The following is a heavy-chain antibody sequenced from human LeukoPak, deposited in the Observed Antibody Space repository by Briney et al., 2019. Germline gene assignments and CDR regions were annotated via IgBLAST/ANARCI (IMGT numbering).Heavy chain of an antibody. CDR2: FDPEDGET. CDR1: GYTLTELS. Sequence: ASVKVSCKVSGYTLTELSMHWVRQAPGKGLEWMGGFDPEDGETIYAQKFQGRVTMTEDTSTDTAYMELSSLRSEDTAVYYCATDLHPLFVDGEYRYAFDIWGQGTMVTVSS. V-gene: IGHV1-24*01. J-gene: IGHJ3*02. CDR3: ATDLHPLFVDGEYRYAFDI. D-gene: IGHD4-17*01.